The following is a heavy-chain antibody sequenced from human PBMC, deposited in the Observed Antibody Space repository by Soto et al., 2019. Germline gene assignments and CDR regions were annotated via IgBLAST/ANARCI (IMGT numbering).Heavy chain of an antibody. Sequence: SVKVSCKASGGTFSSYAISWVRQAPGQGLEWMGGIIPIFGTASYAQKFQGRVTITADESTSTAYMELSSLRSEDTAVYYCASAVAGRTPSAYWGQGTLVTVSS. D-gene: IGHD6-19*01. J-gene: IGHJ4*02. CDR2: IIPIFGTA. CDR1: GGTFSSYA. CDR3: ASAVAGRTPSAY. V-gene: IGHV1-69*13.